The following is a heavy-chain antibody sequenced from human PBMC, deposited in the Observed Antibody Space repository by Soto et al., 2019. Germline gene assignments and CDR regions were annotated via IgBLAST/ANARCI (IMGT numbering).Heavy chain of an antibody. CDR2: INPNSGGT. V-gene: IGHV1-2*02. D-gene: IGHD1-7*01. CDR3: ASPDWNYDYYYYGMDV. J-gene: IGHJ6*02. Sequence: ASVKVSCKASGYTFTGCYMHCVRQAPGQGLEWMGWINPNSGGTNYAQKFQGRVTMTRDTSISTAYMELSRLRSDDTAVYYCASPDWNYDYYYYGMDVWGQGTTVTVSS. CDR1: GYTFTGCY.